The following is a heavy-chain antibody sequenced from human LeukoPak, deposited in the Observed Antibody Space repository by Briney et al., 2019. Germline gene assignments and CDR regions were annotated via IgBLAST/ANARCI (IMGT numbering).Heavy chain of an antibody. D-gene: IGHD3-22*01. V-gene: IGHV1-2*02. J-gene: IGHJ4*02. CDR3: AAGSSGYYYYFDY. CDR1: GYTFTGYY. CDR2: INPNSGGT. Sequence: ASVKVSCKASGYTFTGYYMHWVRQAPGQGLEWMGWINPNSGGTNYAQKFQGRVTMTRDTSISTVYMELSRLRSDDTAVYYCAAGSSGYYYYFDYWGQGTLVTASS.